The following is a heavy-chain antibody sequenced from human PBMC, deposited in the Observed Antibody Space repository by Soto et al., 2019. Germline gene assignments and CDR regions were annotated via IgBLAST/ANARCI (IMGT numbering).Heavy chain of an antibody. CDR1: GGSISSSSYY. D-gene: IGHD6-13*01. CDR3: ARRGRIAAAAPPFYSY. Sequence: SETLSLTCTVSGGSISSSSYYWGWIRQPPGKGLEWIGSIYYSGSTYYNPSLKSRVTISVDTSKNQFSLKLSSVTAADTAVYYCARRGRIAAAAPPFYSYWGQGTLVTVSS. CDR2: IYYSGST. V-gene: IGHV4-39*01. J-gene: IGHJ4*02.